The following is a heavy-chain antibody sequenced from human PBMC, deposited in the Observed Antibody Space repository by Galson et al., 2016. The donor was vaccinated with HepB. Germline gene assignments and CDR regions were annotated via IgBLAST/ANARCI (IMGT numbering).Heavy chain of an antibody. CDR3: ARDRDARPYDY. CDR1: GFTFNHYA. CDR2: ISSRTRTT. Sequence: SLRLSCAASGFTFNHYALHWVRQAPGKGLEWVSHISSRTRTTYYADSVKGRFTISRDNSKDTLYLQMNSLRAEDTAIYYCARDRDARPYDYWGQGTLVIVSS. D-gene: IGHD2-2*01. V-gene: IGHV3-48*04. J-gene: IGHJ4*02.